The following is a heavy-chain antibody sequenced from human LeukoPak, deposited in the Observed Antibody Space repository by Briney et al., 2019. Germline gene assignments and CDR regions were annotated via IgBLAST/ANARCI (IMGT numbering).Heavy chain of an antibody. CDR3: MYYYDSSPLAPFDY. V-gene: IGHV1-69*04. CDR2: IIPILGIA. J-gene: IGHJ4*02. D-gene: IGHD3-22*01. CDR1: GGTFSSYA. Sequence: VASVKVSCKASGGTFSSYAISWVRQAPGQGLEWMGRIIPILGIANYAQKFQGRVTITADKSTSTAYMELSSLRSEVTAVYYCMYYYDSSPLAPFDYWGQGTLVTVSS.